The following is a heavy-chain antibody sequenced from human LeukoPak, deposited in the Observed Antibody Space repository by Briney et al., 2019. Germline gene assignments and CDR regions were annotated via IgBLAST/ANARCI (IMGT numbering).Heavy chain of an antibody. Sequence: SVQVSCQASGGTFSSYAISWVRQAPGQGLEWMGGIIPIFGTVSFTQTFQGRVTITADEPTSTTYMELSSLRSEDTAVYYCARVSGSYGFDYWGQGTLVTVSS. D-gene: IGHD1-26*01. J-gene: IGHJ4*02. CDR2: IIPIFGTV. CDR3: ARVSGSYGFDY. CDR1: GGTFSSYA. V-gene: IGHV1-69*13.